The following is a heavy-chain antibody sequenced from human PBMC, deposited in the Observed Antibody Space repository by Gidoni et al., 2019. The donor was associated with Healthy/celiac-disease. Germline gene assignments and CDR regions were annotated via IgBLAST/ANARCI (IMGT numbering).Heavy chain of an antibody. CDR3: ARCSGYDSYYYYYGMDV. J-gene: IGHJ6*02. D-gene: IGHD5-12*01. CDR1: GFTFRSYW. CDR2: IKQDGSEK. V-gene: IGHV3-7*01. Sequence: EVQLVESGGGLVQPGGSLRLSCAASGFTFRSYWMSWVRQAPGKGLEWVANIKQDGSEKYYVDSVKGRFTISRDNAKNSLYLQMNSLRAEDTAVYYCARCSGYDSYYYYYGMDVWGQGTTVTVSS.